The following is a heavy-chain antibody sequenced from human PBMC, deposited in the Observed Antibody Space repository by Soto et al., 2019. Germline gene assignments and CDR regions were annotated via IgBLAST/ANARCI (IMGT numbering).Heavy chain of an antibody. CDR2: ISGSGGST. V-gene: IGHV3-23*01. CDR1: GFTFSSYA. D-gene: IGHD2-2*01. J-gene: IGHJ4*02. Sequence: PGGSLRLSCAASGFTFSSYAMSWVRQAPGKGLEWVSAISGSGGSTYYADSVKGRFTISRDNSKNTLYLQMNSLRAEDTAVYYCAKGEADIVVVPAAISLDYWGQGTLVTVSS. CDR3: AKGEADIVVVPAAISLDY.